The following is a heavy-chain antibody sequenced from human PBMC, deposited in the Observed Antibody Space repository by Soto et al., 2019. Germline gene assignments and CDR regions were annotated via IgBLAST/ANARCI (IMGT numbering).Heavy chain of an antibody. Sequence: SETLSLTCAVSSGSISSSNWWSWVRQPPGKGLEWIGEIYHSGSTYYNPSLKSRVTISVDKSKNQFSLKLSSVTAADTAVYYCASIVVVPAAIKGGWFDPWGQGTLVTVSS. J-gene: IGHJ5*02. D-gene: IGHD2-2*01. CDR3: ASIVVVPAAIKGGWFDP. CDR1: SGSISSSNW. CDR2: IYHSGST. V-gene: IGHV4-4*02.